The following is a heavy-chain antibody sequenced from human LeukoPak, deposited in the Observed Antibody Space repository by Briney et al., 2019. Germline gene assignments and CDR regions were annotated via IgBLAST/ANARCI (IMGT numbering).Heavy chain of an antibody. V-gene: IGHV3-33*01. J-gene: IGHJ3*02. CDR3: AREYYDFWSGYDPDAFDI. Sequence: GGSLRLSCAASGFTFSSYGIHWVRQAPGKGLEWVAVIWYDGSNKYYVDSVKGRFTISRDNSRNTLYLQMNSLRAEDTAVYYCAREYYDFWSGYDPDAFDIWGQGTMVTVSS. CDR1: GFTFSSYG. CDR2: IWYDGSNK. D-gene: IGHD3-3*01.